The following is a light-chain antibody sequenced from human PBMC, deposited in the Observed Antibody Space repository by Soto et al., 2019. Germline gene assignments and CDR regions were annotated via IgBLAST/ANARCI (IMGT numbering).Light chain of an antibody. V-gene: IGLV2-14*01. Sequence: QSALTQPASVSGSPGQSITISCTGSSNDIGAYKYVSWYQQYPGKAPKIIIFEVSNRPSGVSNRFSGSKSGNTASLTIAGLQAEDEADYHCSSYTTGSTLYVFGGGTKLTVL. CDR1: SNDIGAYKY. CDR2: EVS. CDR3: SSYTTGSTLYV. J-gene: IGLJ1*01.